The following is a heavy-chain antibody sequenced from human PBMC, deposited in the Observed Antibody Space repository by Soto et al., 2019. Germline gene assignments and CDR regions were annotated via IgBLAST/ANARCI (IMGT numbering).Heavy chain of an antibody. J-gene: IGHJ4*02. D-gene: IGHD1-1*01. Sequence: QVRLVQSGAEVKSPGTSVKVSCQTSGYTFADYSIHWVRQAPGQGLEYMGNIDPSTGTSDSAQTVPGRISMTTDASTSTVYMELNNLRSGDTAVYYCARLERITFIVNGGQGTLVTVSS. CDR3: ARLERITFIVN. CDR1: GYTFADYS. V-gene: IGHV1-46*04. CDR2: IDPSTGTS.